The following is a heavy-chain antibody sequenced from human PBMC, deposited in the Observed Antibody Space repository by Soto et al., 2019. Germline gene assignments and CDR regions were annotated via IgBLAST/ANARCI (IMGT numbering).Heavy chain of an antibody. V-gene: IGHV1-69*02. CDR3: ASVGLTVGNRWDFGL. J-gene: IGHJ2*01. CDR2: IIPILGIA. CDR1: GGTFSSYT. Sequence: QVQLVQSGAEVKKPGSSVKVSCKASGGTFSSYTISWVRQAPGQGLEWLGRIIPILGIANYAQKFQGRVTIAADKGTSAAYMELESRISEDTAVYYCASVGLTVGNRWDFGLWGRGTLVTGSS. D-gene: IGHD4-17*01.